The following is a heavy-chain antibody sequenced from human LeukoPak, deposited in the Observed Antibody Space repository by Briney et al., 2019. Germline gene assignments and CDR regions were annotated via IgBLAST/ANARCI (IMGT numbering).Heavy chain of an antibody. V-gene: IGHV3-21*01. Sequence: GGSLRLSCAASGVTFSSYSMNWVRQAPGKGREWVSSISSSSRYIYYADSVKGRFTISRDNAKNSLYLQMNSLRAEDTAVYYCARAGYSSGWYGFGWGQGTLVTVSS. CDR3: ARAGYSSGWYGFG. J-gene: IGHJ4*02. CDR1: GVTFSSYS. CDR2: ISSSSRYI. D-gene: IGHD6-19*01.